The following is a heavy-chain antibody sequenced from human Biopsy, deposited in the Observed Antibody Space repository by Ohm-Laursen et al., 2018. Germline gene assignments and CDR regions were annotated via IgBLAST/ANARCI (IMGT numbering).Heavy chain of an antibody. CDR3: VRLNRRGNIIFFDY. Sequence: SETLSLTCTVSGGSITADFWTWIRQTPGERLEWIGYRFHSGSPMYNPSLKSRVTISVDTSKSQFSLTLTSVTAADTAVYYCVRLNRRGNIIFFDYWGRGTQVTVSS. CDR1: GGSITADF. V-gene: IGHV4-59*08. D-gene: IGHD3/OR15-3a*01. CDR2: RFHSGSP. J-gene: IGHJ4*02.